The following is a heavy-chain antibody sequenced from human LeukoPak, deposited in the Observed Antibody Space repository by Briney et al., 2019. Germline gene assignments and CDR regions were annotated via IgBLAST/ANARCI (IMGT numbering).Heavy chain of an antibody. CDR2: IYYSGRT. V-gene: IGHV4-59*08. Sequence: SETLSLTCTVSGGSISSYYWSWIRQPPGKGLEWIGYIYYSGRTNYNPSLKSRVTISVDTSKNQFSLKLSSVTAADTAVYYCARLKYYYDSSGYPLDYWGQGTMVTVSS. CDR3: ARLKYYYDSSGYPLDY. CDR1: GGSISSYY. D-gene: IGHD3-22*01. J-gene: IGHJ4*02.